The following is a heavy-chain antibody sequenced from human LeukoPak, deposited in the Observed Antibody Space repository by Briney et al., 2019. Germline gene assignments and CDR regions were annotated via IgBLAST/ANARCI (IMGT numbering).Heavy chain of an antibody. CDR3: AGDGGKYYYDSSGYLEYFQH. V-gene: IGHV1-69*05. Sequence: SVKVSCKASGGTFSSYAISWVRQAPGQGLEWMGRIIPTFGTANYAQKFQGRVTITTDESTSTAYMELSSLRSEDTAVYYCAGDGGKYYYDSSGYLEYFQHWGQGTLVTVSS. CDR2: IIPTFGTA. CDR1: GGTFSSYA. J-gene: IGHJ1*01. D-gene: IGHD3-22*01.